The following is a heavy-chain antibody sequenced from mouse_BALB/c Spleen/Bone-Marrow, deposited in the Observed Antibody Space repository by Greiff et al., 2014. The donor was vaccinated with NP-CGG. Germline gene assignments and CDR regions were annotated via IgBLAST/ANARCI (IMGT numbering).Heavy chain of an antibody. CDR3: ARRSQGYAMDY. D-gene: IGHD3-2*02. CDR2: IWAGGST. Sequence: VQVVESGPGLVAPSQSLSITCTVSGFSLTSYGVHWVRQPPGKGLEWLGVIWAGGSTNYNSALMSRLSISKDNTKSQVFLKMNSLQTDDTAMYYCARRSQGYAMDYWGQGTSVTVSS. CDR1: GFSLTSYG. J-gene: IGHJ4*01. V-gene: IGHV2-9*02.